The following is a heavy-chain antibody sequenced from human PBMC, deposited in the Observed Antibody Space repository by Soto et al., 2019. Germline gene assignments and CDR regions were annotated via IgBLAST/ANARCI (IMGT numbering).Heavy chain of an antibody. CDR1: GFTFSSYA. V-gene: IGHV3-23*01. CDR3: TNPLYSSGCSKFDY. D-gene: IGHD6-19*01. J-gene: IGHJ4*02. CDR2: ISGSGGST. Sequence: EVQLLESGGGLVQPGGSLRLSCAASGFTFSSYAMSWVRQAPGKGLEWVSGISGSGGSTYYADSVNGRFNIPRDNSKHTLYLQMNSIRNEDTDVYYGTNPLYSSGCSKFDYWGEGTMVTVSS.